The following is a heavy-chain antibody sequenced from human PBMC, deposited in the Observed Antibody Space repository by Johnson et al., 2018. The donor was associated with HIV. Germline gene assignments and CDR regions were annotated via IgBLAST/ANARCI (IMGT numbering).Heavy chain of an antibody. J-gene: IGHJ3*02. D-gene: IGHD3-3*01. Sequence: QVQLVESGGGVVQPGRSLRLSCAASGFTFSSYGMHWVRQAPGKGLEWVAVIWYDGSNKYYADSVKGRFTISRDNSKNMLYLQMNSLRAEDTAVYYCAKDLLITIFAVVPPHDAFDIWGQGTMLTVSS. CDR2: IWYDGSNK. V-gene: IGHV3-33*06. CDR1: GFTFSSYG. CDR3: AKDLLITIFAVVPPHDAFDI.